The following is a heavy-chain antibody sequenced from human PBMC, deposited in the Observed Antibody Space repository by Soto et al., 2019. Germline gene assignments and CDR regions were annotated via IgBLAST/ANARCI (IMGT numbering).Heavy chain of an antibody. V-gene: IGHV4-39*01. CDR2: MFYGVST. Sequence: SETLSLTCTVSVISIYSSGYYGGWLRQPPGKGLEWIGSMFYGVSTYYNPSLKSRVTVSVDTSKNQFSLNLRSVTAADTAVYYCARLPSRHLVDYWGQGTMVTV. CDR1: VISIYSSGYY. D-gene: IGHD3-3*02. J-gene: IGHJ4*02. CDR3: ARLPSRHLVDY.